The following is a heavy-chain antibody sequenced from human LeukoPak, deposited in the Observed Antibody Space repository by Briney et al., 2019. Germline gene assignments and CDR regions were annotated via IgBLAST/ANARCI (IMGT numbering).Heavy chain of an antibody. CDR1: GGTFSSYA. CDR3: ARRLLDGDYGWFDP. V-gene: IGHV1-69*13. Sequence: SVKVSCKASGGTFSSYAISWVRQAPGQGLEWMGGIIPIFGTANYAQKFQGRVTITADESTSTAYMELSSLRSEDTAVYYCARRLLDGDYGWFDPWGQGTLVTVS. CDR2: IIPIFGTA. J-gene: IGHJ5*02. D-gene: IGHD4-17*01.